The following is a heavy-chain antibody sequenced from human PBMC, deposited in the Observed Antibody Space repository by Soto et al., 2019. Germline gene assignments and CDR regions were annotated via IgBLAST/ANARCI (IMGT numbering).Heavy chain of an antibody. J-gene: IGHJ4*02. CDR3: ARGQYSSGGGYFDY. CDR1: GFTFSSYE. CDR2: ISSSGSTI. Sequence: EVQLVESGGGLVQPGGSLRLSCAASGFTFSSYEMNWVRQAPGKGLEWVSYISSSGSTIYYADSVKGRFTISRDNAKNSLYRQMNRLRAEDMAVYYCARGQYSSGGGYFDYWGQETLVTVSS. D-gene: IGHD6-19*01. V-gene: IGHV3-48*03.